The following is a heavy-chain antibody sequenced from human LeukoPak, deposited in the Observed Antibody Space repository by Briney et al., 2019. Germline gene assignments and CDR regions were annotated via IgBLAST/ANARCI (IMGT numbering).Heavy chain of an antibody. Sequence: SVKVSCKASGGTFSSYGISWVRQAPGQGLEWMGGIIPIFGTPNYAQKFQGRATITADDSTSTAYMELSSLRSEDTAVYYCARAFRYNYDSSGLHYYYGMDVWGQGTTVTVSS. CDR3: ARAFRYNYDSSGLHYYYGMDV. V-gene: IGHV1-69*01. CDR2: IIPIFGTP. D-gene: IGHD3-22*01. CDR1: GGTFSSYG. J-gene: IGHJ6*02.